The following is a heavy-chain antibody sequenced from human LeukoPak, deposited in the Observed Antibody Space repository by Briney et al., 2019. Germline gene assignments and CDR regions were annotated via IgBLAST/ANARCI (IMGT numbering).Heavy chain of an antibody. J-gene: IGHJ4*02. CDR2: IYYSGST. D-gene: IGHD5-18*01. CDR3: ARGYSYGYGGSYYFDY. V-gene: IGHV4-59*13. CDR1: GGSISSYY. Sequence: PSETLSLTCTVSGGSISSYYWSWIRQLPGKGLEWIGYIYYSGSTNYNPSLKSRVTISEDTSKNQFSLKLSSVTAADTAVYYCARGYSYGYGGSYYFDYWGQGTLVTVSS.